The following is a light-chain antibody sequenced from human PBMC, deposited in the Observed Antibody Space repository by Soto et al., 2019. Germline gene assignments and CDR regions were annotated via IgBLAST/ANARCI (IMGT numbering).Light chain of an antibody. CDR2: GAS. V-gene: IGKV3-20*01. Sequence: EIVLAQSPATLSLSPGERATLSCRASQSVTSYLAWYQQQPGQDPRLLIYGASNTANGIPDRFSGRGSGKDFTLTISRLEPEDFAVYYCQQYGSSGTFGQGTKV. J-gene: IGKJ1*01. CDR1: QSVTSY. CDR3: QQYGSSGT.